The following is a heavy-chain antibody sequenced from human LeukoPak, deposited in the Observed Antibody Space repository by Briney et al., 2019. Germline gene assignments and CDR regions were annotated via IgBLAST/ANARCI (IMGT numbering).Heavy chain of an antibody. CDR2: ISAYNGNT. J-gene: IGHJ3*02. V-gene: IGHV1-18*01. Sequence: GASVKVSCKASGYTFTSYGISWVRQAPGQGLEWMGWISAYNGNTNYAQKLQGRVTMTTDTSTSTAYMELRSLRSDDTAVYYCAILDVIVVVNDAFDIWGQGTMVTVSS. D-gene: IGHD3-22*01. CDR3: AILDVIVVVNDAFDI. CDR1: GYTFTSYG.